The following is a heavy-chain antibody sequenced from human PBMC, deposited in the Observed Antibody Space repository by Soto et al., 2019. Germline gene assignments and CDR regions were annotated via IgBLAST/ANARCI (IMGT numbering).Heavy chain of an antibody. J-gene: IGHJ3*02. D-gene: IGHD4-17*01. CDR3: ARHAGHMTRGAFDI. CDR1: GYGFTSYW. CDR2: FYPGDSDT. Sequence: PGESLKISCKGSGYGFTSYWIGWVRQMPGKGLEWMGIFYPGDSDTRYSPSFQGQVTISVDKSITTAYLQWSSLKASDTAMYYCARHAGHMTRGAFDIWGQGTMVTVSS. V-gene: IGHV5-51*01.